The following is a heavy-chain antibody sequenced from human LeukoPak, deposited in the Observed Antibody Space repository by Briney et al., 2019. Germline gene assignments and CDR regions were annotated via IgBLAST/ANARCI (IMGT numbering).Heavy chain of an antibody. D-gene: IGHD6-19*01. V-gene: IGHV3-11*01. CDR1: GFSFSDYY. J-gene: IGHJ4*02. CDR3: ARRVAVTARYYFDF. Sequence: PGGSLRLSCAASGFSFSDYYMSWIRQGPGKGLEWVSYITSSGGNVYYADSAKGRFSISRDNAKNSLYLQMNSLRAEDTAVYFCARRVAVTARYYFDFWGQGTLVTVSS. CDR2: ITSSGGNV.